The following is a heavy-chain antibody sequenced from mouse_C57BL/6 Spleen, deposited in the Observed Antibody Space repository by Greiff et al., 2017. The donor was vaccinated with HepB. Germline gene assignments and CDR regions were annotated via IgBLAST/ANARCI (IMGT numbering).Heavy chain of an antibody. V-gene: IGHV1-26*01. CDR2: INPNNGGT. Sequence: VQLQQSGPELVKPGASVKISCKASGYTFTDYYMNWVKQSHGKSLEWIGDINPNNGGTSYNQKFKGKATLTVDKSSSTAYMELRSLTSEDSAVYYCARWDLTGRGYFDVWGTGTTVTVSS. J-gene: IGHJ1*03. CDR1: GYTFTDYY. CDR3: ARWDLTGRGYFDV. D-gene: IGHD4-1*01.